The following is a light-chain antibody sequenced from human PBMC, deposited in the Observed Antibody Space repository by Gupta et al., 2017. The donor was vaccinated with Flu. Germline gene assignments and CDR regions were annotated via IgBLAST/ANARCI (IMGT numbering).Light chain of an antibody. Sequence: GERAALSCRASQSVSSSYLAWYQQRPGQAPRLLIYGASSRATGTPDRFSGSGSGTDFTLTISRLEPEDFAVYYCQQYGTPRTFGQGTKLEIK. V-gene: IGKV3-20*01. CDR3: QQYGTPRT. J-gene: IGKJ2*01. CDR1: QSVSSSY. CDR2: GAS.